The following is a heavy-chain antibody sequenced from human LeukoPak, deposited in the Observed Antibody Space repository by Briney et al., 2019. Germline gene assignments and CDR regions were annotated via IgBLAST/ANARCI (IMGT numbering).Heavy chain of an antibody. D-gene: IGHD3-22*01. CDR3: ARGEVGYYYDSSGYRLDY. J-gene: IGHJ4*02. Sequence: ASVKVSCKASGYTFTSYGISWVRQAPGQGLEWMGWISAYNGNTNYAQKLQGRVTMTTDTSTSTAYMQLRSLRSDDTAVYYCARGEVGYYYDSSGYRLDYWGQGTLVTVSS. CDR2: ISAYNGNT. V-gene: IGHV1-18*01. CDR1: GYTFTSYG.